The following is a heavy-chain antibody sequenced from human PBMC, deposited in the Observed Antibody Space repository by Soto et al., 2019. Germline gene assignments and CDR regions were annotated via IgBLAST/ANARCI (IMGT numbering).Heavy chain of an antibody. Sequence: ASVKVSCKASGYTFTSYGISWVRQAPGQGLEWMGWISAYNGNTNYAQKLQGRVTMTTDTSTSTAYMELRSLRSDDTAVYYCAWYNWNGKWFDPWGQGTLVTSPQ. CDR2: ISAYNGNT. J-gene: IGHJ5*02. V-gene: IGHV1-18*01. CDR3: AWYNWNGKWFDP. D-gene: IGHD1-20*01. CDR1: GYTFTSYG.